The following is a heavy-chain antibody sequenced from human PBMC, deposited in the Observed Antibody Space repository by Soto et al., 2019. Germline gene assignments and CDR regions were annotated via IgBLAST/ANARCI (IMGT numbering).Heavy chain of an antibody. CDR2: INHSGST. CDR1: GGSFSGYY. D-gene: IGHD3-3*01. J-gene: IGHJ6*04. CDR3: ARGDYDFWSGPPYYYYGMDF. V-gene: IGHV4-34*01. Sequence: SETLSLTCAVYGGSFSGYYWSWIRQPPGKGLEWIGEINHSGSTNYNPSLKSRVTISVDTSKNQFSLKLSSVTAADTAVYYCARGDYDFWSGPPYYYYGMDFRDKGTTVTVSS.